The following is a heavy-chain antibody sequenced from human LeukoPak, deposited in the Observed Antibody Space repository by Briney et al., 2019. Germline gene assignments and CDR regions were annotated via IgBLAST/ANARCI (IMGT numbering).Heavy chain of an antibody. D-gene: IGHD4-17*01. J-gene: IGHJ6*03. CDR2: INPDSGGT. CDR1: GYTFSGYY. Sequence: ASVKVSCKASGYTFSGYYIHWVRQAPGQGLEWMGWINPDSGGTNYAQRFQGRVTMTRDTSISTVYMELSRLRSDDTAVYYCARVHGDYVRYMDVWGKGTTVTISS. V-gene: IGHV1-2*02. CDR3: ARVHGDYVRYMDV.